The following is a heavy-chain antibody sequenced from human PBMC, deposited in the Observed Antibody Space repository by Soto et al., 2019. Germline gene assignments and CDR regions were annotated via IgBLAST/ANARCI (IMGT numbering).Heavy chain of an antibody. V-gene: IGHV3-33*01. J-gene: IGHJ4*02. CDR3: ARSSGSYYVLGLDY. CDR2: IWYDGSNK. CDR1: GFPFSSYC. D-gene: IGHD1-26*01. Sequence: GGSLRLSCAASGFPFSSYCMHWVRQAPGKGLEWVAVIWYDGSNKYYADSVKGRFTISRDNSKNTLYLQMNSLRAEDTAVYYCARSSGSYYVLGLDYWGQGTLVTVSS.